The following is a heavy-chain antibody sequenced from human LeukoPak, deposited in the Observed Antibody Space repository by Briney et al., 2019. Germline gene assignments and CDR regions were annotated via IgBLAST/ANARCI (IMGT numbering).Heavy chain of an antibody. V-gene: IGHV1-2*02. CDR1: GYTFTGYY. J-gene: IGHJ4*02. Sequence: ASVKVSCKASGYTFTGYYMHWVRQAPGQGLEWMGWINPNSGGTNYAQKFQGRVTMTRDTSISTAYMELSRLRSDDTAVYYCARPAVGATFGSFDYWGQGTLVTVSS. CDR3: ARPAVGATFGSFDY. CDR2: INPNSGGT. D-gene: IGHD1-26*01.